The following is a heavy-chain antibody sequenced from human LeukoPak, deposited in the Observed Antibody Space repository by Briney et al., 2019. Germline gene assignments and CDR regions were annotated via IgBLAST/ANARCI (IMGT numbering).Heavy chain of an antibody. V-gene: IGHV1-2*02. Sequence: ASVKVSCKASGYPFVGYYLHWVRQVPGHGLEWMGWLNPNSGGTNYAQKFQGRVTMTRDTSISTAYMELSSLRSDDTALYYCARADDLPRGLPRDYWGQGTLVTVSS. CDR2: LNPNSGGT. CDR1: GYPFVGYY. D-gene: IGHD1-1*01. CDR3: ARADDLPRGLPRDY. J-gene: IGHJ4*02.